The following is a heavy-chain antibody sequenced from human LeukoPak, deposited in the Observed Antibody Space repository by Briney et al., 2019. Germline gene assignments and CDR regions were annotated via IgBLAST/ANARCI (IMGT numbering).Heavy chain of an antibody. Sequence: SETLSLTCAVYGGSFSGYYWSWIHQPPGKGLEWIGEINHSGSTNYNPSLKRRVTISVDTSKNRFSLKLSSVTAADTAVYYCARGRFDPWGQGTLVTVSS. CDR3: ARGRFDP. CDR2: INHSGST. V-gene: IGHV4-34*01. CDR1: GGSFSGYY. J-gene: IGHJ5*02.